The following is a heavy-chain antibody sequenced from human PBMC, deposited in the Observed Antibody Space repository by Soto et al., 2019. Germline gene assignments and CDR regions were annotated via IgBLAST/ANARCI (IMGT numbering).Heavy chain of an antibody. CDR1: GGSFSGYY. Sequence: SETLSLTCAVYGGSFSGYYWSWIRQPPGKGLEWIGEINHSGSTNYNPSPKSRVTISVDTSKNQFSLKLSSVTAADTAVYYCARGGRVKTVKSWFDHWGQGTLVTVSS. V-gene: IGHV4-34*01. CDR2: INHSGST. D-gene: IGHD4-17*01. CDR3: ARGGRVKTVKSWFDH. J-gene: IGHJ5*02.